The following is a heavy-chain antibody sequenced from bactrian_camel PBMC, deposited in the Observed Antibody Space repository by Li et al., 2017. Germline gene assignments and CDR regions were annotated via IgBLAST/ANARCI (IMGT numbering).Heavy chain of an antibody. V-gene: IGHV3S53*01. D-gene: IGHD1*01. Sequence: HVQLVESGGGSVQAGGSLRLSCLASGDTDSICRLGWYRQAPGKERELVSSILSDATTQYADSVKGRFTISQDKAKNTVYLQMNSLKPEDTAMYYCVADRLCGTLLRGLGVRGQGTQVTVS. CDR1: GDTDSICR. CDR2: ILSDATT. J-gene: IGHJ4*01. CDR3: VADRLCGTLLRGLGV.